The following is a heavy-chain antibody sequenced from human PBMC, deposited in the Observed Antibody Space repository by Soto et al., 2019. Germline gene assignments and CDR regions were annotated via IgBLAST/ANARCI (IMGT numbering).Heavy chain of an antibody. CDR1: GISFNSYA. D-gene: IGHD3-16*02. V-gene: IGHV3-23*01. Sequence: EVQLLESGGGLVQPGGSLRLACAASGISFNSYAMVWVRQAPGKGLEWVSDISARGGSSYFADSVKGRFTIASDNSKNVLSLEMNNLRAEDTATYFCAKGSIEYRASVDRWGQGTLVLVSS. CDR2: ISARGGSS. J-gene: IGHJ5*02. CDR3: AKGSIEYRASVDR.